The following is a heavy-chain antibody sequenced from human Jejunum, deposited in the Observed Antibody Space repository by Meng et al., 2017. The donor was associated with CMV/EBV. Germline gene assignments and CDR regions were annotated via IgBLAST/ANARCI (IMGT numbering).Heavy chain of an antibody. D-gene: IGHD3-10*01. V-gene: IGHV7-4-1*02. CDR1: YIFNKDT. Sequence: YIFNKDTRNWVRQAPGQGLEWMGWINTNTGNPRYAQGFTGRFVFSLDTSVDTAYLQISNLTAEDTAVYFCARDQWTYYGSGSFPDYWGRGTLVTVSS. CDR2: INTNTGNP. CDR3: ARDQWTYYGSGSFPDY. J-gene: IGHJ4*02.